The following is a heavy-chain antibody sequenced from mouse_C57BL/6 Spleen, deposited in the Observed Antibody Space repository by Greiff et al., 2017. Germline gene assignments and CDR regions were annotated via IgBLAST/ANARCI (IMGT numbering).Heavy chain of an antibody. CDR1: GFTFSSYG. CDR3: ADYAMDY. Sequence: EVQVVESGGDLVKPGGSLKLSCAASGFTFSSYGMSWVRQTPDKRLEWVATISSGGSYTYYPDSVKGRFTISRDNAKNTLYLQMSSLKSEDTAMYYCADYAMDYWGQGTSVTVSS. J-gene: IGHJ4*01. V-gene: IGHV5-6*01. CDR2: ISSGGSYT.